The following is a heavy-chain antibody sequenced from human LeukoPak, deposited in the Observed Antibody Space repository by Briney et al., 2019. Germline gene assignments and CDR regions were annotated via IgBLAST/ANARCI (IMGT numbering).Heavy chain of an antibody. V-gene: IGHV1-69*13. CDR1: GGTFSSYA. CDR2: IIPIFGTA. CDR3: ARGWELLTTGLKN. J-gene: IGHJ4*02. D-gene: IGHD1-26*01. Sequence: SVKVSCKASGGTFSSYAISWVRQAPGQGLEWMGGIIPIFGTANYTQKFQGRVTITADESTSTAYMELSSLRSEDTAVYYCARGWELLTTGLKNWGQGTLVTVSS.